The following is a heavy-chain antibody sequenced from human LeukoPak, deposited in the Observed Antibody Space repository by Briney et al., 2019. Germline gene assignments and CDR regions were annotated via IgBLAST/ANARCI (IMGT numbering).Heavy chain of an antibody. D-gene: IGHD1-26*01. CDR3: AKDRGGIVGATTVFDY. V-gene: IGHV3-23*01. CDR1: GFTFGSYA. CDR2: ISGSGGST. Sequence: GGSLRLSCAASGFTFGSYAMSWVRQAPGKGLEWVSAISGSGGSTYYADSAKGRFTISRDNSKNTLYLQMNSLRAEDTAVYYCAKDRGGIVGATTVFDYWGQGTLVTVSS. J-gene: IGHJ4*02.